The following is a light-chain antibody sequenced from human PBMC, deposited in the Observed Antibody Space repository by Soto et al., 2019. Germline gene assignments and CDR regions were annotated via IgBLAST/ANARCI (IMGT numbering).Light chain of an antibody. CDR1: KLGDKY. CDR2: QDN. V-gene: IGLV3-1*01. CDR3: QAWDSSTAWV. J-gene: IGLJ3*02. Sequence: YELTQPPSVSVSPGQTASITCSGDKLGDKYACWYQQKPGQSPVLVIYQDNKRPSGIPERFSGSNSGNTATLTISGTQAMDEADYYCQAWDSSTAWVFGGGTKVTVL.